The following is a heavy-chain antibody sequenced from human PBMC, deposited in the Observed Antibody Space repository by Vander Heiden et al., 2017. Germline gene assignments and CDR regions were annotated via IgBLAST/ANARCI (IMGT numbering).Heavy chain of an antibody. V-gene: IGHV3-9*01. CDR1: GTPFEGYE. Sequence: EAQRLEPGRCLVQPGRFFGLSLPASGTPFEGYEMQWVRQDRGKGLEWVSGISWNSGSIGYADPVKGRFTISRDNAKNSLYLQMNSLRAEDTALYYCATPLSFGYGDYGNDAFDIWGQGTMVTVSS. CDR3: ATPLSFGYGDYGNDAFDI. CDR2: ISWNSGSI. D-gene: IGHD4-17*01. J-gene: IGHJ3*02.